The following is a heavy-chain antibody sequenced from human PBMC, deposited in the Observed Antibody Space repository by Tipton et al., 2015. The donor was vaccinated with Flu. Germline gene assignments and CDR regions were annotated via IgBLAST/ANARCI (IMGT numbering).Heavy chain of an antibody. CDR3: AREGFDSSGYRAGDAFDI. CDR1: GGSISSGSYY. Sequence: TLSLTCTVSGGSISSGSYYWSWIRQPAGKGLEWIGRIYTSGSTNYNPSLKSRVTISVDTSKNQFSLKLSSVTAADMAVYYCAREGFDSSGYRAGDAFDIWGQGTMVTVSS. D-gene: IGHD3-22*01. CDR2: IYTSGST. J-gene: IGHJ3*02. V-gene: IGHV4-61*02.